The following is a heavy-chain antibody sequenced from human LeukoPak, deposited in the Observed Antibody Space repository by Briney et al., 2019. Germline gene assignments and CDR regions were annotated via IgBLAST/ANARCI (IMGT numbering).Heavy chain of an antibody. Sequence: GGSLRLSCAASGLTFSRYWMTWFRQAPGKGLEWVANIKQDGSEKYYVDSVKGRFTISRDNVDRSLYLQMTSLRVEDTAVYFCASRYCTGVNCFAASYMCMDVWGKGTTVTVSS. V-gene: IGHV3-7*01. CDR2: IKQDGSEK. CDR3: ASRYCTGVNCFAASYMCMDV. D-gene: IGHD2-8*02. J-gene: IGHJ6*03. CDR1: GLTFSRYW.